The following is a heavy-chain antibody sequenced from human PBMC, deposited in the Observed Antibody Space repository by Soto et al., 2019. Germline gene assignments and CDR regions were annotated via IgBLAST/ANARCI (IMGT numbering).Heavy chain of an antibody. Sequence: ASVKVSCKASGYTFYTYGINWVRQAPGQGLEWLGWVSPYNDNTVYAQKVQGRVTMTTDTSTNTAYMELRSLRSDDTAIYYCATHFPNESSAPGAVFDYWGQGTLVTVSS. CDR3: ATHFPNESSAPGAVFDY. D-gene: IGHD3-3*02. J-gene: IGHJ4*02. CDR2: VSPYNDNT. V-gene: IGHV1-18*01. CDR1: GYTFYTYG.